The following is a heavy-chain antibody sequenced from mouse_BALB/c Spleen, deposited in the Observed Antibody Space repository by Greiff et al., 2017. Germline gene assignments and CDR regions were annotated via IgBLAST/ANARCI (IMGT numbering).Heavy chain of an antibody. D-gene: IGHD3-3*01. Sequence: QVQLKQSGPGLVAPSQSLSITCTVSGFSLTSYDISWIRQPPGKGLEWLGVIWTGGGTNYNSAFMSRLSISKDNSKSQVFLKMNSLQTDDTAIYYCVRRGDYYAMDYWGQGTSVTVSS. CDR3: VRRGDYYAMDY. V-gene: IGHV2-9-2*01. J-gene: IGHJ4*01. CDR1: GFSLTSYD. CDR2: IWTGGGT.